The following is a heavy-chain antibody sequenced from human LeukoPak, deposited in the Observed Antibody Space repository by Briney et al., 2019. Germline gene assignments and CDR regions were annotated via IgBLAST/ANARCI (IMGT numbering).Heavy chain of an antibody. D-gene: IGHD1-14*01. CDR3: ARVKGMADY. CDR1: GFTFISYW. J-gene: IGHJ4*02. Sequence: PGGSLRLSCAASGFTFISYWMSWVRQAPGKGLEWVANIKQDGSEKYYVDSVKGRFTISRDNAKNSLYLQMNSLRAEDTAVYYCARVKGMADYWGQGTLVTVSS. V-gene: IGHV3-7*03. CDR2: IKQDGSEK.